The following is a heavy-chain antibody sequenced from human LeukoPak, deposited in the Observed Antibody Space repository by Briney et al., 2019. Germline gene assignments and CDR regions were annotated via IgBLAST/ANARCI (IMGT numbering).Heavy chain of an antibody. Sequence: SETLSLTCTVSGGSISSSSYYWGWIRQPPGKGLEWIGSIYYSGSTYYNPSLKSRVTISVDTSKNQFSLKLSSVTAADTAVYYCASIYGDSYYFDYWGQGTLVTVSS. V-gene: IGHV4-39*07. CDR2: IYYSGST. CDR3: ASIYGDSYYFDY. CDR1: GGSISSSSYY. J-gene: IGHJ4*02. D-gene: IGHD4-17*01.